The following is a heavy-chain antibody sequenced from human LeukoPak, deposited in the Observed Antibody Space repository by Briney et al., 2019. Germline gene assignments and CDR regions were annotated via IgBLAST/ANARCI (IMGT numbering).Heavy chain of an antibody. V-gene: IGHV3-23*01. D-gene: IGHD3-16*01. J-gene: IGHJ6*03. Sequence: GGSLRLSCAASGFTFSSYAMSWVRQAPGKGLECVSAISGSGGSTYYADSVKGRFTISRDNSKNTLYLQMNSLRAEDTAVYYCAKAKSFSPDDYYYYMDVWGKGTTVTVSS. CDR1: GFTFSSYA. CDR3: AKAKSFSPDDYYYYMDV. CDR2: ISGSGGST.